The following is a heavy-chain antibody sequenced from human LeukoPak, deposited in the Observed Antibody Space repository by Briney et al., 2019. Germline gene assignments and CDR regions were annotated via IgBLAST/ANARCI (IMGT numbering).Heavy chain of an antibody. Sequence: PSETLSLTCAVYGGSFSGYYWSWIRQPPGKGLEWIGEINHSGSTNYNPSLKSRVTISVDTSKNQFSLKLSSVTAADTAVYYCARVRFRNFWFDPWGQGTLVTVSP. CDR1: GGSFSGYY. D-gene: IGHD3-3*01. J-gene: IGHJ5*02. V-gene: IGHV4-34*01. CDR3: ARVRFRNFWFDP. CDR2: INHSGST.